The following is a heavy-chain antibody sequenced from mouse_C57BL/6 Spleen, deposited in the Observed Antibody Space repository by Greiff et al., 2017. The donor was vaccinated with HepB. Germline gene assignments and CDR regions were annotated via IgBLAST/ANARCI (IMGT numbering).Heavy chain of an antibody. Sequence: EVQLQQSGPELVKPGASVKISCKASGYTFTDYYMNWVKQSHGKSLEWIGDINPNNGGTSYNQKFKGKATLTVDKSSSTAYMELRSLTSEDSAVYYCARYVYYGSSSDYWGQGTTLTVSS. CDR1: GYTFTDYY. D-gene: IGHD1-1*01. V-gene: IGHV1-26*01. CDR3: ARYVYYGSSSDY. CDR2: INPNNGGT. J-gene: IGHJ2*01.